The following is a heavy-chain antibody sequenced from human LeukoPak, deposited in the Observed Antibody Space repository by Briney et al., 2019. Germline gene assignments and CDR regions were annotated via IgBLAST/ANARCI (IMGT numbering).Heavy chain of an antibody. V-gene: IGHV1-2*06. CDR2: INPNSGGT. D-gene: IGHD6-13*01. Sequence: ASVKVSCKASGYTFTGYYMHWVRQAPGQGLEWIGRINPNSGGTNYAQKFQGRVTMTRDTSISTAYMELSRLRSDDTAVYYCARGLNGYSSSSNWFDPWGQGTLVTVSS. J-gene: IGHJ5*02. CDR3: ARGLNGYSSSSNWFDP. CDR1: GYTFTGYY.